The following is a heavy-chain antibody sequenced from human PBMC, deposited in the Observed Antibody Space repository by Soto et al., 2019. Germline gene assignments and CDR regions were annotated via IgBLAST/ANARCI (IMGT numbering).Heavy chain of an antibody. Sequence: GASVKVSCKASGYPFTTYGISWVRQAPGQGLEWMGWISGYNGDTNYAQKFQGRVTMTIDTSTGTAYMEVRSLTSDDTAVYYCAKNGQPPYYYYGLVVWGQGTKVTVSS. D-gene: IGHD2-8*01. CDR1: GYPFTTYG. CDR2: ISGYNGDT. V-gene: IGHV1-18*01. CDR3: AKNGQPPYYYYGLVV. J-gene: IGHJ6*02.